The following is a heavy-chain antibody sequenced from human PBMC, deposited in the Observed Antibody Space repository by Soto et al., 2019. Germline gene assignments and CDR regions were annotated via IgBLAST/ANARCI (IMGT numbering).Heavy chain of an antibody. V-gene: IGHV3-30*18. J-gene: IGHJ4*02. CDR1: GFTFGSSG. Sequence: QVQLVESGGGVVQPGRSLRLSCEASGFTFGSSGMHWVRQAPGKGLEWVAVISYDGSNKYSIDSVKGRFTISRDNSKNILYLQMNSLRAEDTAVYYCAKSLGRPYCGGACYLFDYWGQGTLVTVSS. D-gene: IGHD2-21*02. CDR2: ISYDGSNK. CDR3: AKSLGRPYCGGACYLFDY.